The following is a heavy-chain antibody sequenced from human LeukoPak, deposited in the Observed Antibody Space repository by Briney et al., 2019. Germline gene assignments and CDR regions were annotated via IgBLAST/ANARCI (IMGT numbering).Heavy chain of an antibody. CDR2: ISVYDGNT. CDR1: GYIFTTYH. D-gene: IGHD1-1*01. Sequence: ASVKVSCKISGYIFTTYHITWVRQAPGQGLEWMGRISVYDGNTISAPSLQARVILTADTSTRTAYMELRSLRADDTAVYYCARYKHHNYFDYWGQGTHVTVSS. CDR3: ARYKHHNYFDY. V-gene: IGHV1-18*01. J-gene: IGHJ4*02.